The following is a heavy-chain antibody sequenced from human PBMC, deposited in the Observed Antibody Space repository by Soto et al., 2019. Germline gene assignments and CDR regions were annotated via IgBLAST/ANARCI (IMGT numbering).Heavy chain of an antibody. CDR2: IYYSGST. Sequence: SETLSLTCTVSGGSISSYYWSWIRQPPGKGLEWIGYIYYSGSTNYNPSLKSRVTISVDTSKNQFSLKLSSATAADTALYYCARGYYDSSGQSNTFDVWGQGTMVTVSS. CDR1: GGSISSYY. CDR3: ARGYYDSSGQSNTFDV. J-gene: IGHJ3*01. V-gene: IGHV4-59*01. D-gene: IGHD3-22*01.